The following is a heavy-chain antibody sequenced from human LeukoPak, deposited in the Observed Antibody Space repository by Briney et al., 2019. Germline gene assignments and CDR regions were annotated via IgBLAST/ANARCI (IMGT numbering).Heavy chain of an antibody. CDR3: ARQTGSGLFTLP. J-gene: IGHJ4*02. CDR1: GGSISSYY. CDR2: IYYTGNT. V-gene: IGHV4-59*05. D-gene: IGHD3/OR15-3a*01. Sequence: SETLSLTCTVSGGSISSYYWSWIRQPPGKGLEWIGSIYYTGNTYYNASLKSRVTISIDTSKNQISLRLTSVTAADTAMYYCARQTGSGLFTLPGGQGALVTVSS.